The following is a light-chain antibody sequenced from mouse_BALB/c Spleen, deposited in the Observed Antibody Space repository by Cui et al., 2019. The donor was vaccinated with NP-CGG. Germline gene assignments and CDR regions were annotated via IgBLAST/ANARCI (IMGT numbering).Light chain of an antibody. J-gene: IGLJ1*01. CDR2: GTN. CDR3: ALWYSNHWV. V-gene: IGLV1*01. Sequence: QAVVTQEYALTTAPGETVTLTCRSSTGAVTTSNYANWVQEKPDHLFTGLIGGTNNRAPGVPARFSGSLIGDKAALTITGAQTADEAIYFCALWYSNHWVFGGGTKLTVL. CDR1: TGAVTTSNY.